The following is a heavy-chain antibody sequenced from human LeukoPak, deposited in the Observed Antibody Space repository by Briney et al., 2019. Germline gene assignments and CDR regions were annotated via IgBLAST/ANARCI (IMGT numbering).Heavy chain of an antibody. V-gene: IGHV1-46*01. CDR3: ARDNGLGSYHEFDY. J-gene: IGHJ4*02. Sequence: GASVKVSCKASGYTFIGYYMHWVRQAPGQGLEWVGWINPSGGSTSYAQKFQGRVTMTRDMSTSTVYMELSSLRSEDTAVYYCARDNGLGSYHEFDYWGQGTLVTVSS. CDR1: GYTFIGYY. CDR2: INPSGGST. D-gene: IGHD5-18*01.